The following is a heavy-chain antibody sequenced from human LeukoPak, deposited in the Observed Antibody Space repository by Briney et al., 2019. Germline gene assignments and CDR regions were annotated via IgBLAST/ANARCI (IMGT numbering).Heavy chain of an antibody. CDR3: ARGGGLGCSGGSCYGHYYYGMDV. J-gene: IGHJ6*02. V-gene: IGHV1-2*02. CDR2: INPNSGGT. Sequence: ASVKVSCKASGYTFTGYYMHWVRHAPGQGLEWMGWINPNSGGTNYAQKFQGRVTMTRDTSISTAYMELSRLRSDDTAVYYCARGGGLGCSGGSCYGHYYYGMDVWGQGTTVTVSS. CDR1: GYTFTGYY. D-gene: IGHD2-15*01.